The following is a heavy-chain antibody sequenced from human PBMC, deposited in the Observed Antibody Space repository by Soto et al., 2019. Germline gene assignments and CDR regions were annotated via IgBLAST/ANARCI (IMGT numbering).Heavy chain of an antibody. Sequence: GGSLNLSCAPSGFPFSSYAMSWVRQAPGKGLEWVSAISGSGGSTYYADSVKGRFTISRDNSKNTLYLQMNSLRAEDTAVYYCAKAPLKGVLDYWGQGTLVTVSS. J-gene: IGHJ4*02. D-gene: IGHD1-1*01. CDR2: ISGSGGST. CDR1: GFPFSSYA. CDR3: AKAPLKGVLDY. V-gene: IGHV3-23*01.